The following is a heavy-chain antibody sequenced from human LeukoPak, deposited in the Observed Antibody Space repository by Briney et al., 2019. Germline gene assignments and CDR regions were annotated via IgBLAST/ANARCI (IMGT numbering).Heavy chain of an antibody. D-gene: IGHD1-26*01. Sequence: SETLSLTCSVSGVSIITYYWIWIRQPPAKGLEWMGFFSYSGSTKYNPSLKSRVTMSVDTSKNQFSLKLSSVTAADTAVYYCARMYSGTSYYFDYWGQGTLVTVSS. J-gene: IGHJ4*02. V-gene: IGHV4-59*01. CDR2: FSYSGST. CDR1: GVSIITYY. CDR3: ARMYSGTSYYFDY.